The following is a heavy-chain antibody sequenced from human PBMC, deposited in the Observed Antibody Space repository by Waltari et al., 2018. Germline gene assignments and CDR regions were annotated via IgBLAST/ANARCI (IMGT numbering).Heavy chain of an antibody. J-gene: IGHJ4*02. CDR1: GSSISSSTW. Sequence: QVQLQESGPGLVKPSGTLSLTCAVSGSSISSSTWWSWVRQPPGNGLEWIGEIYHSGSTNYNPSLKSRVTISVDKSKNQFYLKRGSVTAADTAVYYCARGNDGDYYFDYWGQGTLVTVSS. V-gene: IGHV4-4*02. CDR3: ARGNDGDYYFDY. D-gene: IGHD4-17*01. CDR2: IYHSGST.